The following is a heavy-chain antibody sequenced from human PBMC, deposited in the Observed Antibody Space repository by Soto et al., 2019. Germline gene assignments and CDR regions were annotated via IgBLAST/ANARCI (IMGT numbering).Heavy chain of an antibody. CDR1: GGFLSGSY. CDR3: VRIRYQLPSSVLWLDP. Sequence: SEPLSLTCAVYGGFLSGSYWTWIRQPPGKGLEWIVEINHVGGTNYNPSLKSRVTMSVDTSQNQFSLRLISVTAADTAMYFCVRIRYQLPSSVLWLDPWGQGTPVTVSS. V-gene: IGHV4-34*01. D-gene: IGHD3-16*01. CDR2: INHVGGT. J-gene: IGHJ5*02.